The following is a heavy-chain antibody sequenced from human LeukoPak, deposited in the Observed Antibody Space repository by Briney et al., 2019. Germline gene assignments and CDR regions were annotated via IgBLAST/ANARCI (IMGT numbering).Heavy chain of an antibody. CDR3: ARTPKAGSLRGRRAFDI. CDR1: GYSFTSYW. J-gene: IGHJ3*02. V-gene: IGHV5-51*01. CDR2: IYPGDADT. Sequence: GESLKTSCKGSGYSFTSYWIGWVCQMPGKGLEWMGIIYPGDADTRYSPSFQGEVTISADKSISTAYLQWSSLKASDTAMYYCARTPKAGSLRGRRAFDIWGQGTMVTVSS.